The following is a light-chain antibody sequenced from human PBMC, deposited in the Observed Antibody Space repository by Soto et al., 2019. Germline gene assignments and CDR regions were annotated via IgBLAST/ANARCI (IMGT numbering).Light chain of an antibody. V-gene: IGLV2-14*01. CDR2: DVT. CDR1: SSDIGGYDY. CDR3: SSYTSTNTPLV. J-gene: IGLJ1*01. Sequence: QSALTQPASVSGSPGQSITIPCTGTSSDIGGYDYVSWYQQRPGKAPKLMIYDVTNRPSGVSNRFSGSKSGDTASLTISGLQAEYEADYYCSSYTSTNTPLVFGTGTKVTVL.